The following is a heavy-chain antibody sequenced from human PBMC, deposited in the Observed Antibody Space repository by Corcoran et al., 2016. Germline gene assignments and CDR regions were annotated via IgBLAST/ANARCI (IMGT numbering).Heavy chain of an antibody. CDR1: GFTFSSYG. Sequence: QVQLVESGGGVVQPGRSLRLSCAASGFTFSSYGMHCVRQAPGKGLEWVAVISYDGSNKYYADSVKGRFTISRDNSKNTLYLQMNSLRAEDTAVYYCAKDARLDYWGQGTLVTVSS. J-gene: IGHJ4*02. V-gene: IGHV3-30*18. CDR2: ISYDGSNK. CDR3: AKDARLDY.